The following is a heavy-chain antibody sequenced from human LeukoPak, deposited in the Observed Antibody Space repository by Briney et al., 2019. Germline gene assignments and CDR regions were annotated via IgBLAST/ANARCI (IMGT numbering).Heavy chain of an antibody. Sequence: GGSLRLSCAASGFTFSGYSMNWVRQAPGKGLEWVSFISTSSSYIYYADSVKGRFTISRDNAKSSLYLQMNSLRAEDTAVYYCARSTQSGYDSDYWGQGTLVTVSS. CDR3: ARSTQSGYDSDY. D-gene: IGHD5-12*01. CDR1: GFTFSGYS. J-gene: IGHJ4*02. CDR2: ISTSSSYI. V-gene: IGHV3-21*01.